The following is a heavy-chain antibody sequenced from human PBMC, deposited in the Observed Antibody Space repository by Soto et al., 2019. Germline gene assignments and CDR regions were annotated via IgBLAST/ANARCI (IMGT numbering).Heavy chain of an antibody. Sequence: GGSLRLSCAASGLTFSGSAMSWVRQAPGKGLEWVSSISVTGASTYYADSVQGRFTVSRDNSKDTFFLEMNSLRAEDTAVYFCAKIRSLAAAFSDYWGQGTLVTVSS. J-gene: IGHJ4*02. V-gene: IGHV3-23*01. CDR3: AKIRSLAAAFSDY. CDR2: ISVTGAST. CDR1: GLTFSGSA. D-gene: IGHD6-13*01.